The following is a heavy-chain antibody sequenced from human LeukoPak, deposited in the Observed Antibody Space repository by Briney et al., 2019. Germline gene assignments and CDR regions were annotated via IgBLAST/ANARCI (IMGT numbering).Heavy chain of an antibody. V-gene: IGHV1-18*04. CDR2: ISAYNGNT. Sequence: EASVKVSCKASGYTFTSYGISWVRQAPGQGLEWMGWISAYNGNTNYAQKLQGRVTMTTDTSTSTAYMQLRSLRSDDTAVYYCARSGLWGSGSYTYDYWGQGTLVTVSS. J-gene: IGHJ4*02. CDR1: GYTFTSYG. CDR3: ARSGLWGSGSYTYDY. D-gene: IGHD3-10*01.